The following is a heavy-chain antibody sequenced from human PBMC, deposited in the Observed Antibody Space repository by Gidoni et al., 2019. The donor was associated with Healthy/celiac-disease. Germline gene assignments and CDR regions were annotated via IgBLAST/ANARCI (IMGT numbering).Heavy chain of an antibody. D-gene: IGHD1-26*01. CDR3: TRGPNSGSPVEAFDI. CDR1: GFTCGDYA. Sequence: EVQLVESGGGLVQPGRYLRLACTASGFTCGDYAMSWLRQAPGKGLECVGFIRCNAYRGTTECAPSVNGRFPLSRDDSNSIAYLQINSLKTEDTAVYYCTRGPNSGSPVEAFDIWGQGTMVTVSS. J-gene: IGHJ3*02. V-gene: IGHV3-49*03. CDR2: IRCNAYRGTT.